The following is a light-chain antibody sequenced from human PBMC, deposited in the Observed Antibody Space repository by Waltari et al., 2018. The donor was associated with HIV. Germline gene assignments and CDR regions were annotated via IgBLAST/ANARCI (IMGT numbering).Light chain of an antibody. J-gene: IGLJ2*01. CDR3: SSYSGSWG. CDR1: SSEFRTYNY. V-gene: IGLV2-14*01. Sequence: SALTQPASVSGSPGQSITISCTGASSEFRTYNYVSWYQHHPGKAPKLLVYVVNNRPTGVSHRVSGSKSGGTASVINSGLQTEDEADYFCSSYSGSWGFGGGTKLTV. CDR2: VVN.